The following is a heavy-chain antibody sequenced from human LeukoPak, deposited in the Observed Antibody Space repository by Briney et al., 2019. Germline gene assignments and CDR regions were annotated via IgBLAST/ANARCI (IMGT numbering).Heavy chain of an antibody. J-gene: IGHJ4*02. CDR3: ARAARGYSYVMGDYFDY. CDR2: IIPIFGTA. CDR1: GGTFSSYA. Sequence: SVKVSCKASGGTFSSYAISRVRQAPGQGLEWMGRIIPIFGTANYAQRFQGRVTITTDESTSTAYMELSSLRSEDTAVYYCARAARGYSYVMGDYFDYWGQGTLVTVSS. V-gene: IGHV1-69*05. D-gene: IGHD5-18*01.